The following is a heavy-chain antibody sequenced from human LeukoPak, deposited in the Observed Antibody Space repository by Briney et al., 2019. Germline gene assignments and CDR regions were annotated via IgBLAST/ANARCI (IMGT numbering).Heavy chain of an antibody. Sequence: SQTLSLTCKVSGGSISSGSHYWSWIRQPAGKGLEWIGRISSSGSTIYNPSLKSRVTISVDTSKNQFSLKLSSVTAADTAVYYCAKAYYYDSSGYPLDWGQGTLVTVSS. CDR2: ISSSGST. D-gene: IGHD3-22*01. CDR3: AKAYYYDSSGYPLD. J-gene: IGHJ4*02. V-gene: IGHV4-61*02. CDR1: GGSISSGSHY.